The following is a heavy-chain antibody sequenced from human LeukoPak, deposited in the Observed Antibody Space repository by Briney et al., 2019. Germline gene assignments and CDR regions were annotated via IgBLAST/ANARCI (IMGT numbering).Heavy chain of an antibody. CDR2: ISYDGSNK. CDR3: AKDAAIVVTNGDFDY. D-gene: IGHD5-12*01. J-gene: IGHJ4*02. CDR1: GFTFSSYG. Sequence: GRSLRLSCAASGFTFSSYGIHWVRQAPGKGLEWVAVISYDGSNKYYADSVKGRFTISRDNSKNTLYLQMNSLRAEDTAVYYCAKDAAIVVTNGDFDYWGQGTLVTVSS. V-gene: IGHV3-30*18.